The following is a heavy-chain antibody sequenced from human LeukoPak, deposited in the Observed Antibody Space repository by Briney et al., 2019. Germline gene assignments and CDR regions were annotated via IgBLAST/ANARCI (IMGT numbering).Heavy chain of an antibody. CDR1: GFTFSSYA. Sequence: GGSLRLSCAASGFTFSSYAMSWVRQAPGKGLEWVSVIYSGGSTYYADSVKGRFTISRDNSKNTLYLQMNSLRAEDTAVYYCARVSSSWYPYFEYWGQGTLVTVSS. CDR3: ARVSSSWYPYFEY. CDR2: IYSGGST. D-gene: IGHD6-13*01. J-gene: IGHJ4*02. V-gene: IGHV3-66*01.